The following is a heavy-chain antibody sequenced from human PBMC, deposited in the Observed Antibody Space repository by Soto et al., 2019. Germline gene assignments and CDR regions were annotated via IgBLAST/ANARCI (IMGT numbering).Heavy chain of an antibody. J-gene: IGHJ4*02. CDR2: SYDRGSP. V-gene: IGHV4-30-4*08. Sequence: QVQLQESGPGLVKPSQTLSLTCTVSGGSISSGDHYWSWILQPPGKGLDWIGYSYDRGSPYYNPSLNSRVPISVDTSKNQFSLRLTSVTAADTAVYYCAREVRLGIEYWGQGTLVTVSA. CDR1: GGSISSGDHY. CDR3: AREVRLGIEY. D-gene: IGHD7-27*01.